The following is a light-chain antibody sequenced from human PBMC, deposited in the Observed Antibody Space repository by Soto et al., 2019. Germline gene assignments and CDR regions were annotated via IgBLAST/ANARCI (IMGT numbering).Light chain of an antibody. CDR3: QQYSNWPKT. J-gene: IGKJ1*01. V-gene: IGKV3-15*01. CDR1: QSVSSK. Sequence: EIVMTQSPATLSASPGERATLSCRASQSVSSKIVWYQQKSGQAPRLLIYAASTRATGVPARFTGSGSGTEFTLTITSLQSEDFAVYYCQQYSNWPKTFGQGSRVEIK. CDR2: AAS.